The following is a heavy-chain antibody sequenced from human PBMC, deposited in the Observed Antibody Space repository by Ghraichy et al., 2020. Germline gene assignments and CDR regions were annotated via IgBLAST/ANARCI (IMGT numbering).Heavy chain of an antibody. CDR1: GGSFSGYY. D-gene: IGHD3-10*01. CDR2: INHSGST. V-gene: IGHV4-34*01. CDR3: ARGGSWCGELLQREVYFDY. Sequence: SQTLSLTCAVYGGSFSGYYWSWIRQPPGKGLEWIGEINHSGSTNYNPSLKSRVTISVDTSKNQFSLKMSSVTAADTAVYYCARGGSWCGELLQREVYFDYWGQVTLVTLSS. J-gene: IGHJ4*02.